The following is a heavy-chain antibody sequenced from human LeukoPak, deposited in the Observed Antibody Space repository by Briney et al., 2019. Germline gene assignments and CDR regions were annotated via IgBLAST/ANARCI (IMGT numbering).Heavy chain of an antibody. CDR2: IIPIFGTA. CDR3: AKDRAAAEFGELPDY. J-gene: IGHJ4*02. D-gene: IGHD3-10*01. Sequence: SVKVSCKASGGTFSSYAISWLRQAPGQGLEWMGGIIPIFGTANYAQKFQGRVTITTDESTSTAYMELSSLRAEDTAVYYCAKDRAAAEFGELPDYWGQGTLVTVSS. CDR1: GGTFSSYA. V-gene: IGHV1-69*05.